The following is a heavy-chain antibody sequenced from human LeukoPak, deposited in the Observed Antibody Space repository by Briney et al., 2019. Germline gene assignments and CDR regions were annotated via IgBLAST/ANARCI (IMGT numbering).Heavy chain of an antibody. CDR1: GYTFTSYG. Sequence: ASVKVSCKASGYTFTSYGISWVRQAPGQGLEWMGWISAYNGNTNYAQKLQGRATMTTDTSTSAAYMELRSLRSDDTAVYYCARGFPIVFRTSIKDAFDIWGQGTMVAVSS. J-gene: IGHJ3*02. D-gene: IGHD3-22*01. V-gene: IGHV1-18*01. CDR3: ARGFPIVFRTSIKDAFDI. CDR2: ISAYNGNT.